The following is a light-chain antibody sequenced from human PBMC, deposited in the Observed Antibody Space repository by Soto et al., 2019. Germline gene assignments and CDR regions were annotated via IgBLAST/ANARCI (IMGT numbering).Light chain of an antibody. CDR2: GAS. CDR1: QSVSSN. CDR3: QPYNNWPPWPS. Sequence: EIVMTQSPATLSVSPGERATLSCRASQSVSSNLAWYQQKPGQAPRLLIYGASTRATGIPARFSGSGSGTEFTLTISSLQSEDFAVYYCQPYNNWPPWPSFGGGTKVEIK. V-gene: IGKV3-15*01. J-gene: IGKJ4*01.